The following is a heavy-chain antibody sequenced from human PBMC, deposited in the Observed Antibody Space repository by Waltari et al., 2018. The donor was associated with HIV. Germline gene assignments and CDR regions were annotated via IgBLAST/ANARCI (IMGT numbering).Heavy chain of an antibody. J-gene: IGHJ4*02. D-gene: IGHD3-22*01. V-gene: IGHV3-23*04. Sequence: EVQLVESGGGLVQHGGSLRLSWAAYGFTVTTSDMTWVRQAPGKGLEWVSAISGSGGSTYYADSVKGRFTISRDNSKNTLYLQMNSLRAEDTAVYYCAKDDSTGSSGYYPFHYWGQGTLITVSS. CDR2: ISGSGGST. CDR3: AKDDSTGSSGYYPFHY. CDR1: GFTVTTSD.